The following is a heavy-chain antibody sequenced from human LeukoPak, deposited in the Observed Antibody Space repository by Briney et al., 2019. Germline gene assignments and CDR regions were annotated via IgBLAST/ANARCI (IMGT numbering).Heavy chain of an antibody. V-gene: IGHV3-30*04. CDR3: ATQPCSGGRCYLNN. J-gene: IGHJ4*02. Sequence: PGGSLRLSCAASGFTFSSYAIHWVGQAPRQGLEWVAVISFDGSDKYYADSVKGRFTISRDNSKNTLYLQMNSLRTEDTAVYYCATQPCSGGRCYLNNWGQGTLVTVSS. CDR2: ISFDGSDK. CDR1: GFTFSSYA. D-gene: IGHD2-15*01.